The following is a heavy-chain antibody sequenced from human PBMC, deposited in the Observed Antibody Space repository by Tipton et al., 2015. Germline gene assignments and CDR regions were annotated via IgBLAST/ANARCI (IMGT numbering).Heavy chain of an antibody. CDR1: GGSFYTYY. CDR3: ARGGSPIIEMAYHHYGLDV. D-gene: IGHD5-24*01. V-gene: IGHV4-34*01. Sequence: TLSLTCSLSGGSFYTYYGTWIRQPPGQGLEWIGEIYHSGTTNYNPSLRGRFTISLRTSKKKLSLKVDSVTAADTAIYYCARGGSPIIEMAYHHYGLDVWGQGTTVTVSS. CDR2: IYHSGTT. J-gene: IGHJ6*02.